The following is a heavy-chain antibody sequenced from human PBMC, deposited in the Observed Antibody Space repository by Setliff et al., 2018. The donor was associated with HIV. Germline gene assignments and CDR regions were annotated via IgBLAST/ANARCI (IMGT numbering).Heavy chain of an antibody. V-gene: IGHV3-43*01. D-gene: IGHD2-21*01. CDR2: ISWDGSST. J-gene: IGHJ3*02. CDR1: GFTFDNYT. CDR3: AKILVNGGNSDPFDI. Sequence: GESLKISCGASGFTFDNYTMHWVRQVPGKGLEWLSLISWDGSSTYYADSVKGRFTISRDNSKESLYLQMNSLTTEDTALYYCAKILVNGGNSDPFDIWGQGTTVTVSS.